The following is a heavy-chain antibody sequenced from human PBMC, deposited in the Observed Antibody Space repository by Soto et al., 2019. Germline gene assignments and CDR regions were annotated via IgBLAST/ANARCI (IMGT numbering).Heavy chain of an antibody. CDR2: ISTTSSYI. Sequence: GSLRLSCAASGFTFSSYSMNWVRQAPGKGLEWVSSISTTSSYIYYADSVKGRFTISRDNAKNSLYLQMNSLRAEDTAVYYCASPAWFDPWGQGTLVTVSS. CDR3: ASPAWFDP. V-gene: IGHV3-21*01. CDR1: GFTFSSYS. J-gene: IGHJ5*02.